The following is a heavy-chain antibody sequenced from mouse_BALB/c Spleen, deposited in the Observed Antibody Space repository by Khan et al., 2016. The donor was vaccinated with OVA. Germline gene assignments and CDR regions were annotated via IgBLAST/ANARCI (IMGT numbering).Heavy chain of an antibody. CDR3: AKNDRYDVYFDY. J-gene: IGHJ2*01. CDR2: IYPFNDDT. V-gene: IGHV1S136*01. Sequence: VQLQQSGPELVKPGASVKMSCEASGYTFTSYVIHWVKQKPGQGLEWIGYIYPFNDDTKYNEKFKGKATLTSDTSSSTAYMGLRSLTSEDCAVYDCAKNDRYDVYFDYWGQGTTLPVSS. D-gene: IGHD2-14*01. CDR1: GYTFTSYV.